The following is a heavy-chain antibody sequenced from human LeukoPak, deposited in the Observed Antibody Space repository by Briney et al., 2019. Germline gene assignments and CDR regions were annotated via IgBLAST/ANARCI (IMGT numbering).Heavy chain of an antibody. Sequence: NASETLSLTCTVSGFSIISGYYWGWIRQPPGKGLEWIGSIYHSGSTFYNPSLKNRVTISVDTSKNQFSLKLTSVTVADTAVYYCARDPSITMVRGNFDYWGQGTLVTVSS. J-gene: IGHJ4*02. V-gene: IGHV4-38-2*02. CDR3: ARDPSITMVRGNFDY. D-gene: IGHD3-10*01. CDR1: GFSIISGYY. CDR2: IYHSGST.